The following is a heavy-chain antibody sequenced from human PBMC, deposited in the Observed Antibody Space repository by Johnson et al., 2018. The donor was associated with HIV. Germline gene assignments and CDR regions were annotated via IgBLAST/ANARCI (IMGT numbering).Heavy chain of an antibody. V-gene: IGHV3-30*04. CDR3: VKEGITMEVDI. D-gene: IGHD3-10*01. CDR2: ISFHANEK. J-gene: IGHJ3*02. Sequence: VQLVESGGGVVQPGMSLRLSCAASGFTFSSYAMHWVRQGPGKGLEWVAVISFHANEKHYGDSVRGRFTISRDNSKNTLSLQMNSLTTEDTAMYYCVKEGITMEVDIWGQGTMVTVSS. CDR1: GFTFSSYA.